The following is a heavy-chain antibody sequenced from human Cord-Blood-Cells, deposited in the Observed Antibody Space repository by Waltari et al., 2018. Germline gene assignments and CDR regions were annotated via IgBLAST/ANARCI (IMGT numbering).Heavy chain of an antibody. CDR3: ARRERYNWNEGAFDI. Sequence: QVQLVQSGAEVKKPGASVKVSCKASGYTFTSYGISWVRQAPGQGLEWMGWISAYNGNTNYEQQLQGSVTMTTDTSTSTAYMELRSLRSDDTAVYYCARRERYNWNEGAFDIWGQGTMVTVSS. J-gene: IGHJ3*02. CDR2: ISAYNGNT. V-gene: IGHV1-18*01. CDR1: GYTFTSYG. D-gene: IGHD1-1*01.